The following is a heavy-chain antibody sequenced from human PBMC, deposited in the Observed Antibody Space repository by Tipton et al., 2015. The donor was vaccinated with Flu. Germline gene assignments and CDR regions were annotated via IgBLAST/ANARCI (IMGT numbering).Heavy chain of an antibody. CDR1: GGSINRYY. D-gene: IGHD3-22*01. CDR2: THTNGNT. V-gene: IGHV4-4*07. CDR3: ASGNFYDRSGYFAL. Sequence: GLVKPSETLSLTCNVSGGSINRYYWSWIRQSVGKGPEWIGRTHTNGNTNYNSSVGSRLTMSVDTSKSQFYMTLTSVTVADTAVYYCASGNFYDRSGYFALWGQGILVTVSS. J-gene: IGHJ4*02.